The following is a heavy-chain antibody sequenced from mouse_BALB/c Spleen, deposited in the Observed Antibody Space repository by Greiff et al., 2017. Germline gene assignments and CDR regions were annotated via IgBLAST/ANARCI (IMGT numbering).Heavy chain of an antibody. CDR3: AREGDGYDVGFAY. CDR1: GYSITSGYY. J-gene: IGHJ3*01. Sequence: EVKVEESGPGLVKPSQSLSLTCSVTGYSITSGYYWNWIRQFPGNKLEWMGYISYDGSNNYNPSLKNRISITRDTSKNQFFLKLNSVTTEDTATYYCAREGDGYDVGFAYWGQGTLVTVSA. V-gene: IGHV3-6*02. D-gene: IGHD2-2*01. CDR2: ISYDGSN.